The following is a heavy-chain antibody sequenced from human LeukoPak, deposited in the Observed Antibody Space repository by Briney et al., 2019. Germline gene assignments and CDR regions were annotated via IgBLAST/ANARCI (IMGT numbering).Heavy chain of an antibody. D-gene: IGHD3-9*01. Sequence: PGGSLRLSCAASGFTFSSYNMNWVRQAPGKGLEWIGSIYYSGSTYYNPSLKSRVTISVDTSKNQFSLKLSSVTAADTAVYYCARGYYDILTGVNWFDPWGQGTLVTVSS. CDR3: ARGYYDILTGVNWFDP. V-gene: IGHV4-59*05. J-gene: IGHJ5*02. CDR1: GFTFSSYN. CDR2: IYYSGST.